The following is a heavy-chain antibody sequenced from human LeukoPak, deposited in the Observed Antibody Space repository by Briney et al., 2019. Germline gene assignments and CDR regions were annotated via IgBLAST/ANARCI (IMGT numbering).Heavy chain of an antibody. J-gene: IGHJ4*02. CDR1: GFTFSSYS. CDR2: ISGSGGST. CDR3: AKTIWGITGTFDY. Sequence: PGGSLRLSCAASGFTFSSYSMNWVRQAPGKGLEWVSAISGSGGSTYYADSVKGRFTISRDNSKNTLYLQMNSLRAEDTAVYYCAKTIWGITGTFDYWGQGTLVIVSS. V-gene: IGHV3-23*01. D-gene: IGHD1-20*01.